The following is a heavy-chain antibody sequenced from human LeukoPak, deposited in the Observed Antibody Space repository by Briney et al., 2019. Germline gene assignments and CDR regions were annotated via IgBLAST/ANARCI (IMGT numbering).Heavy chain of an antibody. V-gene: IGHV3-30*02. J-gene: IGHJ4*02. CDR3: AKGAMVAAHFDY. D-gene: IGHD2-15*01. CDR1: GFTFSSYG. CDR2: IRYDGSNK. Sequence: GGSLRLSCAASGFTFSSYGMHWVRQAPGKGLEWVAFIRYDGSNKYYADSVKGRFTISRDNSKNTLYLQMNSLRAEDTAVYYCAKGAMVAAHFDYWGQGTLVTVSS.